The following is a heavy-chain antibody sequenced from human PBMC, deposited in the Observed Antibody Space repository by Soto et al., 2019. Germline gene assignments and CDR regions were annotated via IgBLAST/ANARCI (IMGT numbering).Heavy chain of an antibody. CDR3: ARGLRLRFLEWLYEGPYYYYGMDV. J-gene: IGHJ6*02. D-gene: IGHD3-3*01. V-gene: IGHV1-8*02. Sequence: GASVKVSCKASGYTFTSYGISWVRQATGQGLEWMGWMNPNSGNTGYAQKFQGRVTMTRNTSISTAYMELSSLRSEDTAVYYCARGLRLRFLEWLYEGPYYYYGMDVWGQGTTVTVSS. CDR2: MNPNSGNT. CDR1: GYTFTSYG.